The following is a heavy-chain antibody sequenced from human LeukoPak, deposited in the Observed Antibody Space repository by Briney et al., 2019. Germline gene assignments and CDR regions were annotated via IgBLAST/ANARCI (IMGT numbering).Heavy chain of an antibody. J-gene: IGHJ3*02. Sequence: GESLKISCKGSGYSFTSYWIGWVRQMPGKGLEWMGIIYPGDSDTRYSPSFQGQVTISADKSISTAYLQWSSLKASDTAMYYCARLTNYDSSGRGAFDMWGQGTMVTVSS. CDR1: GYSFTSYW. CDR3: ARLTNYDSSGRGAFDM. D-gene: IGHD3-22*01. CDR2: IYPGDSDT. V-gene: IGHV5-51*01.